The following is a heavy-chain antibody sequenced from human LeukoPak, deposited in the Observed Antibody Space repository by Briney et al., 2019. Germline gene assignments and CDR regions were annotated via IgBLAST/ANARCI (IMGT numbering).Heavy chain of an antibody. CDR1: GYRFTSYW. J-gene: IGHJ3*02. Sequence: GESLKISCKGSGYRFTSYWIGWVRQMPGKGLEWMGIIYPGDSDTRYSPSFQGQVTISADKSISTAYLQWSSLKASDTAMYYCARQRITTGDAFDIWGQGTMVTVSS. D-gene: IGHD4-17*01. CDR3: ARQRITTGDAFDI. V-gene: IGHV5-51*01. CDR2: IYPGDSDT.